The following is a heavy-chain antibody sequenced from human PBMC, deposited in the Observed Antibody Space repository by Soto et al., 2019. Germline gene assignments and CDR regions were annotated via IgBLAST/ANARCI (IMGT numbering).Heavy chain of an antibody. CDR1: GYTFTNHG. CDR2: ISPYNGDT. V-gene: IGHV1-18*01. J-gene: IGHJ4*02. Sequence: QVQLVQSGAEVRESGASVKVSCKASGYTFTNHGISWVRQAPGEGLELMGWISPYNGDTNNAQKFQGRVTMTTDTPTNTGFMELTRLTSDDTAVYYCARGGISSSEGLDYWGQGTMVTVSS. D-gene: IGHD6-13*01. CDR3: ARGGISSSEGLDY.